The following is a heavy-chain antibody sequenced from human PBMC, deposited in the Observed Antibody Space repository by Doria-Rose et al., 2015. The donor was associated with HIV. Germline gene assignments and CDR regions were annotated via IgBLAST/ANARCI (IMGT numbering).Heavy chain of an antibody. CDR1: GVSVTSSTYY. V-gene: IGHV4-39*07. D-gene: IGHD6-19*01. CDR2: LYSGGST. J-gene: IGHJ3*02. CDR3: ARAPDWSSLMAVARDAFDI. Sequence: QVQLQESGPGLVKPSETLSLSCTVFGVSVTSSTYYWAWVRQPPGKGLEWIASLYSGGSTYYNPSLKSRATISIDKSENQLSLKLNSVTAADTAVYYCARAPDWSSLMAVARDAFDIWDRGTMVTVSS.